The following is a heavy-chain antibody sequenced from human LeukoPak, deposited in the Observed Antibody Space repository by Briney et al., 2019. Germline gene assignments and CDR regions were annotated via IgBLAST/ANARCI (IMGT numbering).Heavy chain of an antibody. J-gene: IGHJ4*02. CDR1: GGSFSGYY. V-gene: IGHV4-59*01. D-gene: IGHD1-20*01. CDR3: ARDYNWNFDY. Sequence: KPSETLSLTCAVYGGSFSGYYWSWIRQPPGKGLEWIGYIYYGGSTNSNPSLKSRVTISADTSKNLFSLKLSSVTAADTAVYYCARDYNWNFDYWGQGTLVTVSS. CDR2: IYYGGST.